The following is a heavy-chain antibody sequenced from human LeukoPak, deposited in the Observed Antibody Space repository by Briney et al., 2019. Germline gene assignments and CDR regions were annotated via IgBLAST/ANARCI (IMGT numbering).Heavy chain of an antibody. V-gene: IGHV6-1*01. CDR3: SRDLWPVAPHWFDP. J-gene: IGHJ5*02. CDR2: TYYRSKWYN. CDR1: GDSVSSNSAA. D-gene: IGHD2-15*01. Sequence: SQTLSLTCAISGDSVSSNSAAWNWIRQSPSRGLEWLGRTYYRSKWYNDYAVSVKSRISINADTSKNQISLQLNSVTPEDTAVYYCSRDLWPVAPHWFDPWGQGSLVTVSS.